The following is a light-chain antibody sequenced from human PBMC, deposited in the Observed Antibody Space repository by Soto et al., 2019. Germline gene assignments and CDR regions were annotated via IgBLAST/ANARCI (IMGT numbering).Light chain of an antibody. V-gene: IGKV3-20*01. J-gene: IGKJ4*01. CDR2: GAS. CDR3: QQYGNSLLT. Sequence: TQSPSSLSASVGVRVTITCRASQGISSYLAWYQQKPGQAPRLLIYGASIRAPGIPDRFSGSGSGTDFTLTIRRLEPEDFAVYYCQQYGNSLLTFGGGTKVEIK. CDR1: QGISSY.